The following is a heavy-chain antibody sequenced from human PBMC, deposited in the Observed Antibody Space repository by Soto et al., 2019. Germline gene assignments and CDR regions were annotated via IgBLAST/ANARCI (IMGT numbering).Heavy chain of an antibody. CDR1: GGSISSYY. Sequence: PSETLSLTCTVSGGSISSYYWSWIRQPPGKGLEWIGYIYYSGSTNYNPSLKSRVTISVDTSKNQFSLKLSSVTAADTAVYYCAGEPTVTRVGLFDYWGQGTLVTVSS. V-gene: IGHV4-59*01. CDR2: IYYSGST. D-gene: IGHD4-4*01. J-gene: IGHJ4*02. CDR3: AGEPTVTRVGLFDY.